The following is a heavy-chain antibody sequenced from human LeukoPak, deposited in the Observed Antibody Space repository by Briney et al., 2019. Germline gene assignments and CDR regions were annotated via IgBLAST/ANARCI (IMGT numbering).Heavy chain of an antibody. D-gene: IGHD2-2*01. CDR1: GYTLTSYY. CDR3: AREGPVQAIDY. CDR2: INPSGGST. J-gene: IGHJ4*02. V-gene: IGHV1-46*01. Sequence: ASVKVSCKASGYTLTSYYMHWVRQAPGQGLEWMGIINPSGGSTSYAQKFQGRVTMTRDMSTSTVYMELSSLRSEDTAVYYCAREGPVQAIDYWGQGTLVTVSS.